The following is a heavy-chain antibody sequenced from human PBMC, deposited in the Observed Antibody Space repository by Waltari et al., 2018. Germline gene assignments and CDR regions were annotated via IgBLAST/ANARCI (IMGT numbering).Heavy chain of an antibody. J-gene: IGHJ3*02. D-gene: IGHD6-6*01. Sequence: QVQLQESGPGLVKPSETLSLTCTVSGGSISSHYWSWIRQPPGKGLEWIGYIYYSGSTNYNPSLKSRVTISVDTSKNQFSLKLSSLTAADTAVYYCARDVAARPDAFDIWGQGTMVTVSS. V-gene: IGHV4-59*11. CDR2: IYYSGST. CDR1: GGSISSHY. CDR3: ARDVAARPDAFDI.